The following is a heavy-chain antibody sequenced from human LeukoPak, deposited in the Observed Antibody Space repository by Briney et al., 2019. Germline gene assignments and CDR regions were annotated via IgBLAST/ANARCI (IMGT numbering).Heavy chain of an antibody. CDR1: GGSISIFY. J-gene: IGHJ4*02. Sequence: PSETLSLTCSVSGGSISIFYWSWIRQPPGKGLEWIGDIYYSGTTNYNPSLKSRVTISLDTSKNQFSLRLSSVTAADTAVYYCARIDAVAATPTSFDYWGQGTLVTVSS. V-gene: IGHV4-59*01. CDR2: IYYSGTT. CDR3: ARIDAVAATPTSFDY. D-gene: IGHD6-19*01.